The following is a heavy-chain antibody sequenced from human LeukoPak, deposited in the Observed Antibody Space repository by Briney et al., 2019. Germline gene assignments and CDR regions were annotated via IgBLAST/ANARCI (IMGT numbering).Heavy chain of an antibody. CDR3: ARDRYDSVYSWFDP. D-gene: IGHD3-22*01. CDR1: GGSISDYY. Sequence: SETLSLTCTVSGGSISDYYWTWIRQSAGKGLERIGRIYVSGSTKYNPSLNPSVKSRVTISVDVSKNQFSLRMSSVTAADTALYYCARDRYDSVYSWFDPWGQGILVTVSS. CDR2: IYVSGST. V-gene: IGHV4-4*07. J-gene: IGHJ5*02.